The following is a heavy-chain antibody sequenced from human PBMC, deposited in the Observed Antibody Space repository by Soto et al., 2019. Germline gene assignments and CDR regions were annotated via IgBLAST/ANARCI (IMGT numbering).Heavy chain of an antibody. Sequence: PSETLSLTCTVSGGSVSSYYWSRIRQPPGKGLEWIGYTYYSGTTDYSPSLKSRVTISVDTSKNQFSLKLSSVTAADTAVYYCARVVFGSSRYVNWFDPWGQGTLDTVSS. J-gene: IGHJ5*02. CDR1: GGSVSSYY. D-gene: IGHD3-16*02. V-gene: IGHV4-59*02. CDR3: ARVVFGSSRYVNWFDP. CDR2: TYYSGTT.